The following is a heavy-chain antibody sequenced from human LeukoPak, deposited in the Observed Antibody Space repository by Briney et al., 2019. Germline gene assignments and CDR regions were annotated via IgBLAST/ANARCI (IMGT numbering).Heavy chain of an antibody. J-gene: IGHJ4*02. D-gene: IGHD5-24*01. CDR3: ARDQEMATGFDY. CDR1: GFTFSSYA. V-gene: IGHV1-18*01. Sequence: KAGGSLRLSCAASGFTFSSYAMSWVRQAPGQGLEWMGWISAYNGNTNYAQKLQGRVTMTTDTSTSTAYMELRSLRSDDTAVYYCARDQEMATGFDYWGQGTLVTVSS. CDR2: ISAYNGNT.